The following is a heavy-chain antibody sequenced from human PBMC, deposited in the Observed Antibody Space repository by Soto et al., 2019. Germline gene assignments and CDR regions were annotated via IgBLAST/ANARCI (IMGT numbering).Heavy chain of an antibody. CDR2: TYYRSKWYN. V-gene: IGHV6-1*01. CDR1: GDSVSSNSAA. J-gene: IGHJ6*02. CDR3: AREDRAAAGTYYYYYGMDV. D-gene: IGHD6-13*01. Sequence: SQTLSLSCAISGDSVSSNSAAWNWIRQSPSRGLEWLGRTYYRSKWYNDYAVSVKSRITINPDTSKNQFSLQLNSVTPEDTAVYYCAREDRAAAGTYYYYYGMDVWGQGTTVTVSS.